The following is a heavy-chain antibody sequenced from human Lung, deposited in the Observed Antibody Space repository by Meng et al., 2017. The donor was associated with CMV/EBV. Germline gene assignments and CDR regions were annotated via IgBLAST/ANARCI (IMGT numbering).Heavy chain of an antibody. V-gene: IGHV4-4*02. CDR3: LRRSGGSV. CDR1: GDSTTNHNW. D-gene: IGHD3-10*01. Sequence: RESGPALVQPSAPLLPPCAVSGDSTTNHNWWAWGRQPPGKGLEWIGEIPHRGSSAYTPSLKSRVSMSIDKSKNQFSLKLTSVTAADTAVYHCLRRSGGSVWGQGALVTVSS. J-gene: IGHJ1*01. CDR2: IPHRGSS.